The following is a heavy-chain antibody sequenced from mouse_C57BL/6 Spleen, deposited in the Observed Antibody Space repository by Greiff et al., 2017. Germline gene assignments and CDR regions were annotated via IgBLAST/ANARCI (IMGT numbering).Heavy chain of an antibody. Sequence: VQLQQSGAELVKPGASVKVSCKASGYTFTSYWMHWVKQRPGQGLEWIGRIHPSDSDTNYNQKFKGKATLTVDKSSSTAYMQLSSLTSEDSAVYYWASMVTSYYAMDYWGQGTSVTVSS. CDR1: GYTFTSYW. J-gene: IGHJ4*01. CDR2: IHPSDSDT. D-gene: IGHD2-2*01. V-gene: IGHV1-74*01. CDR3: ASMVTSYYAMDY.